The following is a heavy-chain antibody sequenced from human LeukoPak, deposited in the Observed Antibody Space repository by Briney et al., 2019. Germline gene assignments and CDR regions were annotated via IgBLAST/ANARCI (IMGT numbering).Heavy chain of an antibody. V-gene: IGHV3-30*01. J-gene: IGHJ5*02. CDR2: ISYDGSNK. CDR3: ASEGYSSSWYWFDP. CDR1: GFTFSSYA. D-gene: IGHD6-13*01. Sequence: GGSLRLSCAASGFTFSSYAMHWVRQAPGKGLEWVAVISYDGSNKYYADSVKGRFTISRDNSKNTLYLQMNSLRAEDTAVYYCASEGYSSSWYWFDPWGQGTLVTVSS.